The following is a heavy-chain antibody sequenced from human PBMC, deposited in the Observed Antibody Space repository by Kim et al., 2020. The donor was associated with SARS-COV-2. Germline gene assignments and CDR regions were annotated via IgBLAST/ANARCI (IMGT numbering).Heavy chain of an antibody. CDR3: ARDSPYYYDSSGYRVDP. D-gene: IGHD3-22*01. CDR1: GFTVSSNY. V-gene: IGHV3-66*02. J-gene: IGHJ5*02. CDR2: IYSGGST. Sequence: GGSLRLSCAASGFTVSSNYMSWVRQAPGKGLEWVSVIYSGGSTYYADSVKGRFTISRDNSKNTLYLQMNSLRAEDTAVYYCARDSPYYYDSSGYRVDPWGQGTLVTVSS.